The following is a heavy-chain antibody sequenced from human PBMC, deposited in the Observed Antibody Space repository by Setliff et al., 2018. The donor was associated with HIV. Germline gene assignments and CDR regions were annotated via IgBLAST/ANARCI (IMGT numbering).Heavy chain of an antibody. V-gene: IGHV4-61*09. Sequence: PSETLSLTCTVSGGSISSGSHYWTWIRQPAGKGLEWIGHIHTSGSTNYNPSLKSRVTILEDTSRNQFSLRLSSVTAADTAVYYCARVPTSSWYVTTQRTKEYFHHWGQGTLVTVSS. D-gene: IGHD6-13*01. CDR2: IHTSGST. J-gene: IGHJ1*01. CDR1: GGSISSGSHY. CDR3: ARVPTSSWYVTTQRTKEYFHH.